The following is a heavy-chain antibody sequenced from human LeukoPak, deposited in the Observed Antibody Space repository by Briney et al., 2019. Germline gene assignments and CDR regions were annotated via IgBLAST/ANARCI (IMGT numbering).Heavy chain of an antibody. CDR2: ISYDGGNK. J-gene: IGHJ5*02. CDR3: AGSADYYDSSGPGTDWFDP. D-gene: IGHD3-22*01. CDR1: GFTFSSYG. Sequence: GRSLRLSCAASGFTFSSYGMHWVRQAPGKGLEWVAVISYDGGNKYYADSVKGRFTISRDNSKNTLYLQMNSLRAEDTAVYYCAGSADYYDSSGPGTDWFDPWGQGTLVTVSS. V-gene: IGHV3-30*03.